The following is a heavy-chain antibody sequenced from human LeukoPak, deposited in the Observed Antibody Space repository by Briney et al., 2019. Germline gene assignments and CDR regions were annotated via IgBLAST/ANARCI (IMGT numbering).Heavy chain of an antibody. Sequence: SETLSLTCTVSGGSISSYYWSWIRQPPGKGLEWIGHIYYSGSTNYNPSLKSRVTISVDTSKNQFSLKLSSVTAADTAVYYCARFKESGTVTTYPYGMDVWGQGTTVTVSS. CDR1: GGSISSYY. J-gene: IGHJ6*02. CDR2: IYYSGST. CDR3: ARFKESGTVTTYPYGMDV. D-gene: IGHD4-11*01. V-gene: IGHV4-59*01.